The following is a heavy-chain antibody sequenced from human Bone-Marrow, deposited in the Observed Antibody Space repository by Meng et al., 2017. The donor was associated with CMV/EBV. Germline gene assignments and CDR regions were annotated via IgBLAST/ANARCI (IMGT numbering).Heavy chain of an antibody. V-gene: IGHV1-46*01. CDR2: INPSGGST. J-gene: IGHJ4*02. CDR1: GYTFTSYY. CDR3: VRDGDDFWSPPGY. Sequence: ASVKVSCKASGYTFTSYYMHWVRQAPGQGLEWMGIINPSGGSTSYAQKFQGRVTMTRDTSTSTVYMEPSSLVSEDTAVYCSVRDGDDFWSPPGYWGQGTLVTVSS. D-gene: IGHD3-3*01.